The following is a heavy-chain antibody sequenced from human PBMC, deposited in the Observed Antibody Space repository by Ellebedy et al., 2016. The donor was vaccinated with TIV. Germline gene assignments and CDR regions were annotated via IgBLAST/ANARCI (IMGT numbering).Heavy chain of an antibody. CDR3: AKDSGFWSGYSAY. D-gene: IGHD3-3*01. V-gene: IGHV3-30*18. Sequence: GESLKISXAASEFTFSRFGMYWVRQAPGKGLEWVAGISYDGSYKYYADSVKGRFTVSRDNSKNSLFLQLNSPRAEDTAVYYCAKDSGFWSGYSAYWGQGTLVTVSS. CDR2: ISYDGSYK. J-gene: IGHJ4*02. CDR1: EFTFSRFG.